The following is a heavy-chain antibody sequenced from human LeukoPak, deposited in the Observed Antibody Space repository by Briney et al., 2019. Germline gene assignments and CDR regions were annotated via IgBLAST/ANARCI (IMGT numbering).Heavy chain of an antibody. CDR2: ISGSGGST. Sequence: GGSLRLSCAASGFTFSSYAMSWVRQAPGKGLEWVSSISGSGGSTYYLDSVQGRFTISRDNSKNTLFLQMNSLRAEDMAVYYCAKGGPGSPHGFDYWGQGTLVTVSS. CDR3: AKGGPGSPHGFDY. V-gene: IGHV3-23*01. CDR1: GFTFSSYA. J-gene: IGHJ4*02. D-gene: IGHD1-26*01.